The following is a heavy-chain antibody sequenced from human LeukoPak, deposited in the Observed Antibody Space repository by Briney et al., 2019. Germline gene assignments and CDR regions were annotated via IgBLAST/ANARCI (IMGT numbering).Heavy chain of an antibody. V-gene: IGHV1-18*01. CDR2: INTYNGNT. CDR3: ARAVTGGDY. J-gene: IGHJ4*02. D-gene: IGHD6-19*01. Sequence: ASVKVSCKASGYSFTSHGINWVRQAPGQGLEWMGYINTYNGNTNYEQKFQGRVTMTTDTSTSTIYMELRSLRSDDTAVYYCARAVTGGDYWGQGTLVTVSS. CDR1: GYSFTSHG.